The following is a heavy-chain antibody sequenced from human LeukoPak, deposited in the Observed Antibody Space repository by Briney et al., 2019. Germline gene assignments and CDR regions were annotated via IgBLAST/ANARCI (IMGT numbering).Heavy chain of an antibody. CDR3: AKETTAGYSGYDYWFFDY. V-gene: IGHV3-30*18. D-gene: IGHD5-12*01. J-gene: IGHJ4*02. Sequence: PGGSLRLSCAASGFTFSSYGMHWVRQAPGKGLEWVAVISYDGSNKYYADSVKGRFTISRDNSKNTLYLQMNSLRAEDTAVYYCAKETTAGYSGYDYWFFDYWGQGTLVTVSS. CDR1: GFTFSSYG. CDR2: ISYDGSNK.